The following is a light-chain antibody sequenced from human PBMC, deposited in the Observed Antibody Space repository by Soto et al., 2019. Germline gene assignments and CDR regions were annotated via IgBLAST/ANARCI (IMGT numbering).Light chain of an antibody. J-gene: IGKJ5*01. CDR3: QQRHMWPIT. CDR2: DAY. Sequence: EIGLTQSPVTLSLSTGERATLSCRASQSVSSYLAWYQQKPGQAPRLLIYDAYNRATGIPPRFSGSGSGTDFTLTISSLEPEDSAVYYCQQRHMWPITFGQGTRLENK. V-gene: IGKV3-11*01. CDR1: QSVSSY.